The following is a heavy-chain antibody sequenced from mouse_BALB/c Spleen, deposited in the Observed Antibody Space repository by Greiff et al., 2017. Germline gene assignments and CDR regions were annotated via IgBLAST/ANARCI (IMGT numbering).Heavy chain of an antibody. CDR1: GYSITSDYA. J-gene: IGHJ2*01. Sequence: EVKLMESGPGLVKPSQSLSLTCTVTGYSITSDYAWNWIRQFPGNKLEWMGYISYSGSTSYNPSLKSRISITRDTSKNQFFLQLNSVTTEDTATYYCASYDYDGAFDYWGQGTTLTVSS. V-gene: IGHV3-2*02. CDR3: ASYDYDGAFDY. CDR2: ISYSGST. D-gene: IGHD2-4*01.